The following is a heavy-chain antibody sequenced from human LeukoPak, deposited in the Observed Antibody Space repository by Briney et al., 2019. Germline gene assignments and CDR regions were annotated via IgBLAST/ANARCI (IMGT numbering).Heavy chain of an antibody. D-gene: IGHD3-10*01. J-gene: IGHJ4*02. CDR3: ARGGYYDSGTSYNPFDY. Sequence: GGSLTLSCAASGFTFSTYWMHWVPQAPGKGLVWVSRINSDGSRTNYTDSVKGRFTISRDNAKNTLYLQVNSLIAEDTAVYYCARGGYYDSGTSYNPFDYWGQGTLVTVSS. CDR1: GFTFSTYW. CDR2: INSDGSRT. V-gene: IGHV3-74*01.